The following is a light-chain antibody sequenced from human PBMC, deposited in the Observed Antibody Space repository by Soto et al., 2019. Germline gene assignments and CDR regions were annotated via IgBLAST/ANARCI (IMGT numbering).Light chain of an antibody. CDR1: LALGTN. J-gene: IGKJ2*01. CDR3: QQYTNWPYT. Sequence: EIVMMQSPATLSVSPRESATLSCRASLALGTNLAWYQHKPGQAPRLLIYGASTRATGVPVRCSGSGSETEFTLSISSLQSDDLAVYYCQQYTNWPYTFGQGTKLEIK. CDR2: GAS. V-gene: IGKV3-15*01.